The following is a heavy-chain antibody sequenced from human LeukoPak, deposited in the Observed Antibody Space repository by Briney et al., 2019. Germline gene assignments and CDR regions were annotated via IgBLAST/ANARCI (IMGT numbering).Heavy chain of an antibody. CDR1: GFTFSSYS. D-gene: IGHD3-9*01. CDR3: ARGYNILTGYYYFDF. Sequence: GGSLRLSCAASGFTFSSYSMTWVRQAPGKGLVWVSFISTSSSYIYYADSVKGRFIISRDNAKTSLSLQMNSLRAEDTAVYYCARGYNILTGYYYFDFWGQGALVTVSS. V-gene: IGHV3-21*01. CDR2: ISTSSSYI. J-gene: IGHJ4*02.